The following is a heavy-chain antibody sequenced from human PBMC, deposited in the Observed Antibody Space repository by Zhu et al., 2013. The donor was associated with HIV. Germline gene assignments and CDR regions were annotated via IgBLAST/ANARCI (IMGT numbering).Heavy chain of an antibody. CDR1: GGTFRSFV. V-gene: IGHV1-69*01. Sequence: QVQLVQSGAEVKKPGSSVKVSCKASGGTFRSFVFSWVRQAPGQGLEWMGGIIPIFETTEFSQKFRGRVTITADESTSTAFMELNNLRSEDTAVYFCASGSCRNGICYFGSMGGQYQYHYAMDVWGQGTTVTVSS. D-gene: IGHD2-21*01. CDR3: ASGSCRNGICYFGSMGGQYQYHYAMDV. CDR2: IIPIFETT. J-gene: IGHJ6*02.